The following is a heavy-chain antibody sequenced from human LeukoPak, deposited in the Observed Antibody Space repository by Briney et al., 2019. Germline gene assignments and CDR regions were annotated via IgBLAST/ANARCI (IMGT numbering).Heavy chain of an antibody. CDR3: ARDRDLPAVAGTNWFDP. Sequence: SETLSLTCTVSGYSISSGYYWGWIRQPPGKGLEWIGSIYHSGSTYYNPSLKSRVTISVDTSKNQFSLKLSSVTAADTAVYYCARDRDLPAVAGTNWFDPWGQGTLVTVSS. D-gene: IGHD6-19*01. J-gene: IGHJ5*02. CDR2: IYHSGST. CDR1: GYSISSGYY. V-gene: IGHV4-38-2*02.